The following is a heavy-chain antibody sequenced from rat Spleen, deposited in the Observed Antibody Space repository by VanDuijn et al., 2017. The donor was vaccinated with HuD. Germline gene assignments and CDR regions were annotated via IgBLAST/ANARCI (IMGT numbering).Heavy chain of an antibody. V-gene: IGHV5S23*01. Sequence: EVQLVESGGGLVQPGRSLKLSCAASGFTFSNYDMAWVRQAPTKGLEWVATISYDGGTPYYRDSVKGRFTISRDNAKSTLYLQMNSLRSEDTATYYCTREIIRGTRDWFADWGQGTLVTVSS. D-gene: IGHD4-3*01. CDR1: GFTFSNYD. CDR3: TREIIRGTRDWFAD. CDR2: ISYDGGTP. J-gene: IGHJ3*01.